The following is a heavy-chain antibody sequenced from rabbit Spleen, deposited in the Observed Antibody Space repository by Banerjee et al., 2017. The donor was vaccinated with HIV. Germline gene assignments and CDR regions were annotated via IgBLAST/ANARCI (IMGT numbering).Heavy chain of an antibody. CDR1: GFAFNSVYD. CDR2: IYSSIDYT. D-gene: IGHD4-1*01. J-gene: IGHJ4*01. V-gene: IGHV1S45*01. Sequence: QEQLEESGGGLVKPEGSLTLTCTASGFAFNSVYDMCWVRQAPGKGLEWIGYIYSSIDYTYYATWAKGRFTISKTSSTTVTLQMTSLTVADTATYFCARVSESSGWGEDLWGQGTLVTVS. CDR3: ARVSESSGWGEDL.